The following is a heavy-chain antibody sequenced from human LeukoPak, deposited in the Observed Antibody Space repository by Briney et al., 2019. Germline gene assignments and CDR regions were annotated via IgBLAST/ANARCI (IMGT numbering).Heavy chain of an antibody. CDR2: IYYSGST. CDR3: ARGRGEGRGISMVRGVRAPSYNWFDP. V-gene: IGHV4-39*07. D-gene: IGHD3-10*01. Sequence: SETLSLTCTVSGGSISSSTYYWGWIRQPPGKGLEWIGSIYYSGSTYYNPSLKSRVTISVDTSKNQFSLKLSSVTAADTAVYYCARGRGEGRGISMVRGVRAPSYNWFDPWGHGTLVTVSS. CDR1: GGSISSSTYY. J-gene: IGHJ5*02.